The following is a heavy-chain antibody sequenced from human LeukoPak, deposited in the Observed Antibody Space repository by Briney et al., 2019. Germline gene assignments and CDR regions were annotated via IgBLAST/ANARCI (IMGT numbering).Heavy chain of an antibody. Sequence: PSETLSLTCAVFGASFDGYYWTWIRQPPGKGLEWIASMYFRGTTYYNPSLKSRVTVSEDTSKNQFSLKLTSVNAADTAIYYCARDTATGSYWGQGTLVTVSS. CDR2: MYFRGTT. J-gene: IGHJ4*01. D-gene: IGHD1-1*01. V-gene: IGHV4-34*01. CDR3: ARDTATGSY. CDR1: GASFDGYY.